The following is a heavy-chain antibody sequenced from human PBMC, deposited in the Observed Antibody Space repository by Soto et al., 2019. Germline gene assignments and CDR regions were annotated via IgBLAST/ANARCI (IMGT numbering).Heavy chain of an antibody. CDR1: GFTFSRYA. V-gene: IGHV3-23*01. CDR3: AKETGYSYGFQPNALDV. J-gene: IGHJ6*02. Sequence: GGSLRLSCVGSGFTFSRYAMNWVRQAPGKGLEWVSIISSRGDRTSYAESVKGRFTISRDDSKNTLFLHMNSLGAEDTAVYYCAKETGYSYGFQPNALDVWGQGTTVTVSS. CDR2: ISSRGDRT. D-gene: IGHD5-18*01.